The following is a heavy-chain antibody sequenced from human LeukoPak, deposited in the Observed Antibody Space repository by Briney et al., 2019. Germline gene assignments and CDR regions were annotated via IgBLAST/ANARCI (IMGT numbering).Heavy chain of an antibody. D-gene: IGHD1-26*01. CDR2: ISGSGGST. J-gene: IGHJ6*02. CDR1: GFTFSSYA. Sequence: GGSLRLSCAASGFTFSSYAMSWVRQAPGKGLEWVSAISGSGGSTYYADSVKGRFTISRDNSKNTLYLQMNSLRAEDTAVYHCAKSSGGAGSLLYYYGMDVWGQGTTVTVSS. CDR3: AKSSGGAGSLLYYYGMDV. V-gene: IGHV3-23*01.